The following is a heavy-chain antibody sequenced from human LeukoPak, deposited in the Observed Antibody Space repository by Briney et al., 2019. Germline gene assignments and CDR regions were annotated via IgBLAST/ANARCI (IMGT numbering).Heavy chain of an antibody. CDR2: ISGSGGST. D-gene: IGHD6-13*01. Sequence: GGSLRLSCAASGFTFSSYAMSWVRQAPGKGLGWVSAISGSGGSTYYADSVKGRFTISRDNSKNTLYLQMNSLRAEDTAVYYCAKGIAAAGSYYGMDVWGQGTTVTVSS. J-gene: IGHJ6*02. CDR1: GFTFSSYA. CDR3: AKGIAAAGSYYGMDV. V-gene: IGHV3-23*01.